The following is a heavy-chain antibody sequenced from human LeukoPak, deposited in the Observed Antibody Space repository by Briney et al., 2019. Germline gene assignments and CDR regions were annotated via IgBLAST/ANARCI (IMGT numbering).Heavy chain of an antibody. V-gene: IGHV4-61*02. CDR3: AGGYVGNGYQSRGFDY. CDR1: GGSISSGSFY. Sequence: SETLSLTCTVSGGSISSGSFYWSWIRQTAGKGLEWIGRIYPSGDSQYSPSFRSRATISLDTRNQFSLKLSSVAAADTAVYFCAGGYVGNGYQSRGFDYWGQGALVNVSS. J-gene: IGHJ4*02. D-gene: IGHD3-10*02. CDR2: IYPSGDS.